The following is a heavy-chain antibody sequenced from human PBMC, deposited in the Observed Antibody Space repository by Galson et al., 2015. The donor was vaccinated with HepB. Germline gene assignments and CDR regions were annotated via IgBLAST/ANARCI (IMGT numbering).Heavy chain of an antibody. D-gene: IGHD3-3*01. CDR3: AKDLGYYDFWSGIPGSDFDY. J-gene: IGHJ4*02. CDR1: GLTFSSYA. CDR2: ISGSGGST. V-gene: IGHV3-23*01. Sequence: SLRLSCAASGLTFSSYAMSWVRQAPGKGLEWVSAISGSGGSTYYADSVKGRFTISRDNSKNTLYLQMNSLRAEDTAVYYCAKDLGYYDFWSGIPGSDFDYWGQGTLVIVSS.